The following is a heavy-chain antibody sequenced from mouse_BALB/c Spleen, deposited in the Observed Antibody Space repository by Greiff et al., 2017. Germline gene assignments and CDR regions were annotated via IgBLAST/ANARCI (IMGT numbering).Heavy chain of an antibody. CDR1: GFTFTDYY. Sequence: EVKLMESGGGLVQPGGSLRLSCATSGFTFTDYYMSWVRQPPGKALEWLGFIRNKANGYTTEYSASVKGRFTISRDNSQSILYLQMNTLRAEDSATYYCARDTPGGPFADWGQGTLVTVSA. V-gene: IGHV7-3*02. CDR3: ARDTPGGPFAD. J-gene: IGHJ3*01. D-gene: IGHD3-1*01. CDR2: IRNKANGYTT.